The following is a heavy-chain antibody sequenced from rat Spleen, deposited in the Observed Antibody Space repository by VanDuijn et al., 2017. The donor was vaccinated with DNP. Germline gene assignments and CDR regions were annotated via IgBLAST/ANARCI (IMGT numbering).Heavy chain of an antibody. CDR2: INAGSGGT. CDR1: GYTFTTYY. CDR3: ARGRLYPHYAMDA. D-gene: IGHD1-2*01. Sequence: QVQLQQSGAELAKPGSSVMISCRASGYTFTTYYIGWIKQTTRQGLECIGYINAGSGGTNYNEKFKGKATLTVDKSSSTAFMQLSSLTPGDSAVYYCARGRLYPHYAMDAWGQGTSVTVSS. V-gene: IGHV1-43*01. J-gene: IGHJ4*01.